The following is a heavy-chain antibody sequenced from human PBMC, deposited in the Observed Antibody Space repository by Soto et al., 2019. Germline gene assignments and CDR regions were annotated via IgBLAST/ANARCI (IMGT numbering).Heavy chain of an antibody. CDR2: ISYDGNNK. CDR3: VKGDLDTAVVNSPDAFDF. D-gene: IGHD5-18*01. V-gene: IGHV3-30*18. J-gene: IGHJ3*01. Sequence: GGSLRLSCEASGFIFSDFGMHYVRQAPVKRREWVAVISYDGNNKYYAQSVKGRFTISRDNSKDTLFLNMDSLRPEDTAVYHCVKGDLDTAVVNSPDAFDFWGPGTMVTVSS. CDR1: GFIFSDFG.